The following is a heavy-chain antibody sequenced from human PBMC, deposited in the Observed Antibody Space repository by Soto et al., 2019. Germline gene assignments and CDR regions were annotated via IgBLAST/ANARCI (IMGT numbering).Heavy chain of an antibody. CDR3: ASDLSGRADV. J-gene: IGHJ6*02. D-gene: IGHD3-10*01. CDR1: GFTFSSYW. V-gene: IGHV3-74*02. Sequence: EVQLVESGGGLVRPGGSLRLSCAASGFTFSSYWLHCVRQAPGKGLVWVSRMNEDGGTTDYADSVKGQFTISRDNAKNTLYLQMNSLRVEDTAVYYCASDLSGRADVWGQGTTVTVSS. CDR2: MNEDGGTT.